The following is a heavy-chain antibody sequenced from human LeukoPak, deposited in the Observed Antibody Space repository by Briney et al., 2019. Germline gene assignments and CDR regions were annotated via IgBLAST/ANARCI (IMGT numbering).Heavy chain of an antibody. V-gene: IGHV4-38-2*02. CDR2: IYYSGST. Sequence: PSETLSLTCTVSGDSISGYYWSWIRQPPGKGLEWIGSIYYSGSTYYNPSLKSRVTISVDTSKNQFSLKLSSVTAADTAVYYCAREGLEREDYWGQGTLVTVSS. CDR3: AREGLEREDY. J-gene: IGHJ4*02. D-gene: IGHD1-26*01. CDR1: GDSISGYY.